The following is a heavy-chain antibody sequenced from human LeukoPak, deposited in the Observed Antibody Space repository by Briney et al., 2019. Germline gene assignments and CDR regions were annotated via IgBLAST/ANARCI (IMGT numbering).Heavy chain of an antibody. CDR2: IYSGGST. CDR1: GFTVSSNY. Sequence: GSLRLSCAASGFTVSSNYMSWVRQAPGKGLEWVSVIYSGGSTYYADSVKGRFTISRDNSKNTLYLQMNSLRAEDTAVYYCASVDYGDYGFDYWGQGTLVTVLS. J-gene: IGHJ4*02. D-gene: IGHD4-17*01. V-gene: IGHV3-66*01. CDR3: ASVDYGDYGFDY.